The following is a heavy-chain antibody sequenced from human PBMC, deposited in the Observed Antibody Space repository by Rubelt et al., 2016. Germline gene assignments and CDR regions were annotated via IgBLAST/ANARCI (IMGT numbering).Heavy chain of an antibody. CDR3: ARYGSSSDLDY. J-gene: IGHJ4*02. Sequence: VQLVESGGGLVQPGGSLRLSCAASGFTFSSYSMNWVRQAPGKGLEWVATTSYDRSNKYYAGSVNDRFTISRDNSKNSLYLKLNRLRPEDTAVYYCARYGSSSDLDYWGQGTRVTVSS. CDR1: GFTFSSYS. D-gene: IGHD6-6*01. V-gene: IGHV3-30*03. CDR2: TSYDRSNK.